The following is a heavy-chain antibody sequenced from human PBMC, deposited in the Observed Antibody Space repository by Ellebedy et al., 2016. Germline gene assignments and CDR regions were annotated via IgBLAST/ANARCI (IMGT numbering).Heavy chain of an antibody. J-gene: IGHJ6*02. V-gene: IGHV1-24*01. Sequence: ASVKVSCKVSGYTLTELSMHWVRQAPGKGLEWMGGFDPEDGETIYAQKFQGRVTMTEDTSTDTAYMELSSLRSEDTAVYYCARDMYLYADYKGEMGWVDVWGQGTAVTVSS. CDR2: FDPEDGET. CDR1: GYTLTELS. CDR3: ARDMYLYADYKGEMGWVDV. D-gene: IGHD4-17*01.